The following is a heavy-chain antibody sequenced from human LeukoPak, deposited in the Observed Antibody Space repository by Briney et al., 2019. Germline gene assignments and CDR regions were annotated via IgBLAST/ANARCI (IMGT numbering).Heavy chain of an antibody. D-gene: IGHD3-22*01. CDR1: GHTFTSYG. J-gene: IGHJ4*02. CDR3: ARVGYYYDSSGYSFYFDY. CDR2: ISAYNGNT. Sequence: ASVKVSCKASGHTFTSYGISWVRQAPGQGLEWMGWISAYNGNTNYAQKLQGRVTMTTDTSTSTAYMELRSLRSDDTAVYYCARVGYYYDSSGYSFYFDYWGQGTLVTVSS. V-gene: IGHV1-18*01.